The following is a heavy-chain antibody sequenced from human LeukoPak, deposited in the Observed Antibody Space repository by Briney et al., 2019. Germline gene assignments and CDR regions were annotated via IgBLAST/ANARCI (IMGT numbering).Heavy chain of an antibody. D-gene: IGHD2-15*01. CDR1: GGSFSGYH. V-gene: IGHV4-34*12. J-gene: IGHJ5*02. Sequence: SETLSLTCAVYGGSFSGYHWSWIRQPPGKGLEWIGEIIHSGSNNYNPSLKSRVTISLDTSKNQFSLKLSSVTAADTAVYYCARNVPVVVAATKSGDWFDPWGQGTLVTVSS. CDR2: IIHSGSN. CDR3: ARNVPVVVAATKSGDWFDP.